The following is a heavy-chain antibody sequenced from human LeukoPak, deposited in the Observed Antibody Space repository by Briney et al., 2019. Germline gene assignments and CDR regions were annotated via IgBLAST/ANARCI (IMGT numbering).Heavy chain of an antibody. V-gene: IGHV3-74*01. D-gene: IGHD6-19*01. CDR3: ARDHSGWYVDY. CDR1: GFTFSSYW. J-gene: IGHJ4*02. Sequence: GGSLRLSCAASGFTFSSYWIHWVRQVPGKGPVWVSRISTDGSNLGYADSVKGRFTISRDISKNTVYLQMDSLRAEDTAVYYCARDHSGWYVDYWGQGTLVTVSS. CDR2: ISTDGSNL.